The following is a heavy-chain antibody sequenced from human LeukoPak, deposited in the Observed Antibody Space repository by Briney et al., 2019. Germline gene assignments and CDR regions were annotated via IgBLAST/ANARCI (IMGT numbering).Heavy chain of an antibody. CDR1: GFTFTNYW. J-gene: IGHJ4*02. CDR3: ARDKDVGATLLDY. D-gene: IGHD1-26*01. V-gene: IGHV3-7*01. CDR2: IKQDGSEK. Sequence: GRSLRLSCAASGFTFTNYWMSWVRQAPGKGLEWVANIKQDGSEKYYVDSVKGRFTISRDNAKNSLYLHMNSLRTEDTAVYYCARDKDVGATLLDYWGQGTLVTVSS.